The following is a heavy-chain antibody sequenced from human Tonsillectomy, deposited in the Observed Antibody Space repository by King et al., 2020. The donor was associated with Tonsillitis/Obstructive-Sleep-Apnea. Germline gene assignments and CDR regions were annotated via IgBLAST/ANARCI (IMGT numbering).Heavy chain of an antibody. D-gene: IGHD6-6*01. CDR2: ISWNSGSI. J-gene: IGHJ4*02. CDR1: GFTFDDYA. Sequence: VQLVESGAGLVQPGRSLRLSCAASGFTFDDYAMHWVRQAPGKGLEWVSGISWNSGSIGYADSVKGRFTISRDNAKNSLYLQMNSLRAEDTALYYCAKDEEYSSSANFDYWGQGTLVTVSS. CDR3: AKDEEYSSSANFDY. V-gene: IGHV3-9*01.